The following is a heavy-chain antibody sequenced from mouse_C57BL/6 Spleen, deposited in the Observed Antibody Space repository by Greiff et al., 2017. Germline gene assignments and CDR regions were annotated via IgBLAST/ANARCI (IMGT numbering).Heavy chain of an antibody. V-gene: IGHV5-4*01. Sequence: EVKLVESGGGLVKPGGSLKLSCAASGFTFSSYAMSWVRQTPEKRLEWVATISDGGSYTYYPDNVKGRFTISRDNAKNNLYLQMSHLKSEDTAMYYCAREGDGHFAYWGQGTLVTVSA. CDR2: ISDGGSYT. D-gene: IGHD2-3*01. J-gene: IGHJ3*01. CDR3: AREGDGHFAY. CDR1: GFTFSSYA.